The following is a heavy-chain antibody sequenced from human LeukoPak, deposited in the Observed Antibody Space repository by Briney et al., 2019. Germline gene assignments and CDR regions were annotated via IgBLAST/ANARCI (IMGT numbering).Heavy chain of an antibody. V-gene: IGHV6-1*01. Sequence: SQTLSLTCAISGDSVSSNIAAWNWIRQSPSRGLEWLGRTYYRSQWYSDYATFVKGRISINANTSKNQVSLQLNPVTPEDAAVYYCARVAWLVVPFWGQGTLVTVSS. D-gene: IGHD6-19*01. J-gene: IGHJ4*02. CDR1: GDSVSSNIAA. CDR3: ARVAWLVVPF. CDR2: TYYRSQWYS.